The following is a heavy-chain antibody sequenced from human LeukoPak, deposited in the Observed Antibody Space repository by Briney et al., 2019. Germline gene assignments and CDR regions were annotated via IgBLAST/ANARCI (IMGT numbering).Heavy chain of an antibody. CDR2: FYHSGST. CDR3: AGDLPRATAMARHWLP. Sequence: PSEPLSLTCTVSGYFISSGYDWGWLRQPQGKGLEWIGYFYHSGSTYYTPSLESLPTLPVDTPKNPFSLKVSPVTAAHAALYFCAGDLPRATAMARHWLPWRQGTLVTVFS. V-gene: IGHV4-38-2*02. D-gene: IGHD5-18*01. J-gene: IGHJ4*02. CDR1: GYFISSGYD.